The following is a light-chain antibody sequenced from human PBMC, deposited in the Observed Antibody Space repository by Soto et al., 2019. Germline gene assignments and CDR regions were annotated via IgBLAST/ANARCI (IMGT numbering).Light chain of an antibody. Sequence: EIVLTQSQATLSVFPGEKATLSCGTSQSVSNNLAWYHQKPGQAPRPLIYGASTRATGVPARFSGSGSGTEFTLTIGSLQSEDSAIYYCQQYSSWPFTFGPGTKVAIE. CDR2: GAS. V-gene: IGKV3-15*01. J-gene: IGKJ3*01. CDR1: QSVSNN. CDR3: QQYSSWPFT.